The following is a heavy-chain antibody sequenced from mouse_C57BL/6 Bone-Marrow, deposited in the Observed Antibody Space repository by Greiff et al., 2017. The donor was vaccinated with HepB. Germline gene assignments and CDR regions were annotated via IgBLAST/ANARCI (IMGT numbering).Heavy chain of an antibody. D-gene: IGHD1-1*01. CDR1: GYTFTDYN. Sequence: VQLQQSGPELVKPGASVKIPCKASGYTFTDYNMDWVKQSHGKSLEWIGDINPNNGGTIYNQKFKGKATLTVDKSSSTAYIELRGLTSEDTAVYYCARGGHYCGSSEAWFAYWGQGTLVTVSA. CDR3: ARGGHYCGSSEAWFAY. J-gene: IGHJ3*01. CDR2: INPNNGGT. V-gene: IGHV1-18*01.